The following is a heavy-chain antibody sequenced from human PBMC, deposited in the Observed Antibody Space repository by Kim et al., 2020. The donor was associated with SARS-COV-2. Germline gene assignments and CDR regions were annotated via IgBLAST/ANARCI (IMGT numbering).Heavy chain of an antibody. D-gene: IGHD3-10*01. Sequence: SLKSRVTISVDTSKNQFSLKLSSVTAADTAVYYCARAEPPAFRSGAHLYWGQGTLVTVSS. J-gene: IGHJ4*02. CDR3: ARAEPPAFRSGAHLY. V-gene: IGHV4-39*01.